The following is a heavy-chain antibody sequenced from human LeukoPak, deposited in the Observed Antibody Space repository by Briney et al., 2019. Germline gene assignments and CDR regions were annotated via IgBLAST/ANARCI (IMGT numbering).Heavy chain of an antibody. V-gene: IGHV3-23*01. D-gene: IGHD4-17*01. Sequence: PGGSLRLSCAASGFTFSSYAMSWVRQAPGKGLEWVSAISGSGGSTYYADSVKGRFTISRDNSKNTLYLQMNSLKTEDTAVYYCTTDDGDYMDYWGQGTLVTVSS. CDR1: GFTFSSYA. CDR2: ISGSGGST. CDR3: TTDDGDYMDY. J-gene: IGHJ4*02.